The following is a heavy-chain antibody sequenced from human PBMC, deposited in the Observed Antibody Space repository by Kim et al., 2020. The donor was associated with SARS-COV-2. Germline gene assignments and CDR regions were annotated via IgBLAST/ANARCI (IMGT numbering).Heavy chain of an antibody. D-gene: IGHD6-13*01. CDR2: ISAYNGNT. V-gene: IGHV1-18*01. CDR3: ARSAAAGTDYYYYGMDV. CDR1: GYTFTSYG. J-gene: IGHJ6*02. Sequence: ASVKVSCKASGYTFTSYGISWVRQAPGQGLEWMGWISAYNGNTNYAQKLQGRVTMTTDTSTSTAYMELRSLRSDDTAVYYCARSAAAGTDYYYYGMDVWGQGTTVTVSS.